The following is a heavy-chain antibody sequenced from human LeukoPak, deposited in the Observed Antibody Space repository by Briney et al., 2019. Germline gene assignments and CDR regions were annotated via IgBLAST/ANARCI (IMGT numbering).Heavy chain of an antibody. D-gene: IGHD5-18*01. Sequence: ASVKVSCKASGYTFTSYDINWVRQATGQGLEWMGWMNPNSGNTGYAQKFQGRVTMTRNTSISTAYMELSSLRSEDTAVYYCASFHPPTEYSYGYSLRDHWGQGTLVTVSS. V-gene: IGHV1-8*01. J-gene: IGHJ4*02. CDR2: MNPNSGNT. CDR3: ASFHPPTEYSYGYSLRDH. CDR1: GYTFTSYD.